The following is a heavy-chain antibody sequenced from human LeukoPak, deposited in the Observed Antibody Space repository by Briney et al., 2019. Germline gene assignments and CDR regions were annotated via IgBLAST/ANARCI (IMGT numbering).Heavy chain of an antibody. V-gene: IGHV3-23*01. D-gene: IGHD1-7*01. J-gene: IGHJ4*02. CDR2: ISGSGGST. Sequence: GGSLRLSCAASGFTFSSHGMSWVRQAPGKGLEWVSAISGSGGSTYYADSVKGRFTMSRDNSKNALYLQMNSLRAEDTAVYYCAKVLVGTTCFEYWGQGTLVTVSS. CDR1: GFTFSSHG. CDR3: AKVLVGTTCFEY.